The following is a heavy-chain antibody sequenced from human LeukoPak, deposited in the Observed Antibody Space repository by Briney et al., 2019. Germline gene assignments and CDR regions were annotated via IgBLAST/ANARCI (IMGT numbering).Heavy chain of an antibody. CDR2: ISYDGSNK. CDR1: GFTFSSYA. J-gene: IGHJ6*02. Sequence: PGGSLRLSCAASGFTFSSYAMHWVRQAPGKGLEWVAVISYDGSNKYYADSVKGRFTISRDNSKNTLYLQMNSLRAEDTAVYYCARVRVEWWGFHYGMDVWGQGTTVIVSS. D-gene: IGHD2-21*01. V-gene: IGHV3-30-3*01. CDR3: ARVRVEWWGFHYGMDV.